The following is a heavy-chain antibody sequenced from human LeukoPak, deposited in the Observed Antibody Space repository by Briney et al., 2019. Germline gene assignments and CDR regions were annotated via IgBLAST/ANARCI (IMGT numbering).Heavy chain of an antibody. CDR1: GGTFSSYA. J-gene: IGHJ6*02. D-gene: IGHD6-19*01. V-gene: IGHV1-69*13. Sequence: SVKVSCKDSGGTFSSYAISWVRQAPGQGLEWMGGIIPIFGTANYAQKFQGRVTITADESTSTAYMELSSLRSEDTAVYYCARVHVSGWHPVSIPLGPHYYYYYGMDVWGQGTTVTVSS. CDR2: IIPIFGTA. CDR3: ARVHVSGWHPVSIPLGPHYYYYYGMDV.